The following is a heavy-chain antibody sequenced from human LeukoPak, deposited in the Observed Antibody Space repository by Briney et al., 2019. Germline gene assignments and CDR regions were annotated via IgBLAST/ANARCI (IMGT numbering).Heavy chain of an antibody. J-gene: IGHJ5*02. Sequence: PSETLSLTCAVYGGSFSGYYWSWIRQPPGKGLEWIGEINHSGSTNYNPSLKSRVTISVDTSKSQFSLKLSSVTAADTAVYYCARGARFPHWFDPWGQGTLVTVSS. V-gene: IGHV4-34*01. CDR2: INHSGST. CDR1: GGSFSGYY. D-gene: IGHD3-10*01. CDR3: ARGARFPHWFDP.